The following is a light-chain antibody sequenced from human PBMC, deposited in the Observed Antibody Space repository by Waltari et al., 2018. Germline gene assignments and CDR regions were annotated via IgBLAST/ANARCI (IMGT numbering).Light chain of an antibody. Sequence: EIVLTQSPGTLSVSPGERVTVSCRASQTITGSWLTWYHQKPVQAPRLLNYGASNGAPGIPDRFSGSGSRTDCTLTISRLEPEDSAVYYCQQYDGSVVTFGGGTKVEIK. CDR3: QQYDGSVVT. J-gene: IGKJ4*01. V-gene: IGKV3-20*01. CDR1: QTITGSW. CDR2: GAS.